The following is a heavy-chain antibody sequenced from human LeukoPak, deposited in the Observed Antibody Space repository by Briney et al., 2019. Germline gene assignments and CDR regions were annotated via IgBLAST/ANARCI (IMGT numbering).Heavy chain of an antibody. CDR3: ARRAMVSYWFDY. Sequence: GESLKISCKGFGYSFTSYWIGWVRQMRGKGLDWMGIIYPGDSTTRYSPSFQGQVTISADKSISTAYLQWSSLNASDTAIYYCARRAMVSYWFDYWGQGTLVTVSS. V-gene: IGHV5-51*01. J-gene: IGHJ4*02. D-gene: IGHD5-18*01. CDR2: IYPGDSTT. CDR1: GYSFTSYW.